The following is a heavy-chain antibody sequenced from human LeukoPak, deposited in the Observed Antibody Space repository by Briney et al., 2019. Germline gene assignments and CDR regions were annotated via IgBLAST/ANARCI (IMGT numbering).Heavy chain of an antibody. CDR3: TRLLPSSHHFFDS. D-gene: IGHD6-6*01. CDR2: IYGGGAT. J-gene: IGHJ4*02. V-gene: IGHV3-53*01. Sequence: GGSLRLSCAVSGFTVSNDYMSWVRQAPGKGLEWVSVIYGGGATYYADSVRGRFTISRDNFENTLFLQMDNLRAEDTAVYYCTRLLPSSHHFFDSWGRGTLVAVSS. CDR1: GFTVSNDY.